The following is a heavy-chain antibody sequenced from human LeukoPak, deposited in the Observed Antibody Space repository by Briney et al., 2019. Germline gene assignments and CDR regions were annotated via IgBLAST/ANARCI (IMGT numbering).Heavy chain of an antibody. CDR1: GFTFSSYD. Sequence: GGSLRLSCAASGFTFSSYDMHWVRQATGKGLEWVSAIGTAGDTYYPGSVKGRFTISRDNSKNTLYLQMNSLRAEDTAVYYCAREWPTYGGFDYWGQGTLVTVSS. J-gene: IGHJ4*02. CDR3: AREWPTYGGFDY. D-gene: IGHD4-23*01. V-gene: IGHV3-13*01. CDR2: IGTAGDT.